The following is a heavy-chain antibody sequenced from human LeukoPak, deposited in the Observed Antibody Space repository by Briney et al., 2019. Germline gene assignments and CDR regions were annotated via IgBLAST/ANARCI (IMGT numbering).Heavy chain of an antibody. J-gene: IGHJ4*02. D-gene: IGHD3-3*01. CDR1: GGSFSGYY. CDR2: INHSGST. CDR3: GRRFFWSGYYEY. Sequence: SETLSLTCAVYGGSFSGYYWSWIRQPPGKGLEWIGEINHSGSTNYNPSLKSRVTISVDTSKNQFSLKLSSVTAADTAGYYCGRRFFWSGYYEYWGQGTLVTVSS. V-gene: IGHV4-34*01.